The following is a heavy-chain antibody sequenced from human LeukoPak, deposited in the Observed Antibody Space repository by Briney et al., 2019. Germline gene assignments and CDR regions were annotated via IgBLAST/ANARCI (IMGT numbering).Heavy chain of an antibody. Sequence: SETLSLTCTVSGGSISSYCWSWIRQPAGKGLEWIGRIYTSGSTNYNPSLKSRVTMSVDTSKNQFSLKLSSVTAADTAVYYCARDSRNRKDAFDIWGQGTMVTVSS. CDR1: GGSISSYC. J-gene: IGHJ3*02. CDR2: IYTSGST. V-gene: IGHV4-4*07. D-gene: IGHD1-14*01. CDR3: ARDSRNRKDAFDI.